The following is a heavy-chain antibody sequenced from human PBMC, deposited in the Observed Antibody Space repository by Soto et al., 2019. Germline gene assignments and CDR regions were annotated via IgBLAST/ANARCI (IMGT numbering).Heavy chain of an antibody. CDR2: ISYDGSNK. CDR3: AKDQRRDGYEPLAGFDY. CDR1: GFTFSSYG. Sequence: QVQLVESGGGVVQPGRSLRLSCAASGFTFSSYGMHWVRQAPGKGLEWVAVISYDGSNKYYADSVKGRFTISRDNSKNTLYLQMNSLRAEDTAVYYCAKDQRRDGYEPLAGFDYWGQGTLVTVSS. D-gene: IGHD5-12*01. J-gene: IGHJ4*02. V-gene: IGHV3-30*18.